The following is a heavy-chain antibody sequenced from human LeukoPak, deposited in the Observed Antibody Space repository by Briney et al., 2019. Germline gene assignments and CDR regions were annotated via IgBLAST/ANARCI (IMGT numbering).Heavy chain of an antibody. J-gene: IGHJ4*02. V-gene: IGHV3-74*03. CDR1: GFTFSSYW. Sequence: GESLRLSCAASGFTFSSYWAHWVRKAPGKGLEWVSRINLDGSDTTYADSVKGRFTISRDNAKNALYLQMNSLRVEDTAVYFRARATFGVVLDFGSWGQGTLVTVSS. CDR3: ARATFGVVLDFGS. CDR2: INLDGSDT. D-gene: IGHD3-3*01.